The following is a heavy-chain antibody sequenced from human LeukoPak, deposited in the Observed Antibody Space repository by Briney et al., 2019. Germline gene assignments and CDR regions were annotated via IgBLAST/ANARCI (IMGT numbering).Heavy chain of an antibody. CDR1: GGSISSYY. Sequence: SETLSLTCTVSGGSISSYYWSWIRQPPGKGLEWIGYIYYSGSTNYNPSLKSRVTISVDTSKNQFSLKLSSVIAADTAVYYCARSRAPPMDTYYFDYWGQGTLVTVSS. CDR3: ARSRAPPMDTYYFDY. V-gene: IGHV4-59*01. J-gene: IGHJ4*02. CDR2: IYYSGST. D-gene: IGHD3-10*01.